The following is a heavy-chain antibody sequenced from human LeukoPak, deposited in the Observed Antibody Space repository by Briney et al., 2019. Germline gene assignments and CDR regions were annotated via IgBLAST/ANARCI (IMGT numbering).Heavy chain of an antibody. CDR1: GSTFTSYY. CDR3: ARDSSGWHPFDY. V-gene: IGHV1-46*01. CDR2: INPSGGST. D-gene: IGHD6-19*01. Sequence: ASVKVSCKASGSTFTSYYMLWVRQAPGQGLEWMGIINPSGGSTSYAQKFQGRVTMTRDTSTSTVYMELSSLRSEDTAVYYCARDSSGWHPFDYWGQGTLVTVSS. J-gene: IGHJ4*02.